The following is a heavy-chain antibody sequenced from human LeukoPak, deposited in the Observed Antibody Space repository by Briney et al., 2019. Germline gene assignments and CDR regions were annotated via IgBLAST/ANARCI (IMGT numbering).Heavy chain of an antibody. J-gene: IGHJ4*02. V-gene: IGHV4-39*01. CDR3: ARHGYQSHFES. CDR1: GGSITTSSDY. Sequence: SETLSLTCIVSGGSITTSSDYWDWIRQPPGKGLEWIGTIDTSGTTYYNPSLKSRVTISVDTSKNQFSLKLGSVTAADAAVYHCARHGYQSHFESWGQGSLVTVSS. D-gene: IGHD2-2*01. CDR2: IDTSGTT.